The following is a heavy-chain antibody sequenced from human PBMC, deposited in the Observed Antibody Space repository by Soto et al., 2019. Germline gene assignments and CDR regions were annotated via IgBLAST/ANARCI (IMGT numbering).Heavy chain of an antibody. V-gene: IGHV4-34*01. CDR1: GGSFSGYY. Sequence: QVQLQQWGAGLLKPSETLSLTCAVYGGSFSGYYWSWIRQPPGKGLEWIGEINHSGSTNYNPSLKSRVTISVDTSKNQFSLKLSSVTAADTAVYYCARHHTWGGYSFIRDLRYYGMDVWGQGTTVTVSS. J-gene: IGHJ6*02. CDR3: ARHHTWGGYSFIRDLRYYGMDV. CDR2: INHSGST. D-gene: IGHD5-18*01.